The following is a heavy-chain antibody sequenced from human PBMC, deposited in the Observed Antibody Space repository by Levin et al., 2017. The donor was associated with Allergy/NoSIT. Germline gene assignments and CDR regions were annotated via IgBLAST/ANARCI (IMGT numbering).Heavy chain of an antibody. J-gene: IGHJ5*02. Sequence: PGGSLRLSCAASGFTVSSNYMSWVRQAPGKGLEWVSVIYSGGSTYYADSVKGRFTISRDNSKNTLYLQMNSLRAEDTAVYYCARATLAKSGDWFDPWGQGTLVTVSS. D-gene: IGHD4-23*01. CDR1: GFTVSSNY. CDR2: IYSGGST. CDR3: ARATLAKSGDWFDP. V-gene: IGHV3-53*01.